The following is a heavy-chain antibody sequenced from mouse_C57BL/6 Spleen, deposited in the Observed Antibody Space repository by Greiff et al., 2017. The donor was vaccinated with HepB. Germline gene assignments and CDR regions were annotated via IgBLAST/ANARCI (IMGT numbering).Heavy chain of an antibody. V-gene: IGHV1-69*01. CDR3: ARSESIYAMDY. CDR1: GYTFTSYW. Sequence: VQLQQPGAELVMPGASVKLSCKASGYTFTSYWMHWVKQRPGQGLEWIGEIDPSDSYTNYNQKFKGKSTLTVDKSSSTAYIQLSSLTSEDSAVYYCARSESIYAMDYWGQGTSVTVSS. J-gene: IGHJ4*01. CDR2: IDPSDSYT.